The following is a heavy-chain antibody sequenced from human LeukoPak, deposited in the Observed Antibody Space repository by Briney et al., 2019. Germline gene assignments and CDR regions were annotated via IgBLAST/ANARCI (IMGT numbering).Heavy chain of an antibody. CDR1: GFTFSSYS. CDR2: ISGSSSYI. D-gene: IGHD6-19*01. Sequence: GGSLRLSCAASGFTFSSYSMNWVRQAPGKGLEWVSSISGSSSYIYYADSVKGRFTISRHNAKNSLYLQMNSLRAEDTAVYYCARGGPYSSGWPDYWGQGTLVTVSS. V-gene: IGHV3-21*01. CDR3: ARGGPYSSGWPDY. J-gene: IGHJ4*02.